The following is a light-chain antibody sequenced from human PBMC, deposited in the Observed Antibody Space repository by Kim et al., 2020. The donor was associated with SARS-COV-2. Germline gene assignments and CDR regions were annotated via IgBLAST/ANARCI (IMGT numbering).Light chain of an antibody. J-gene: IGKJ1*01. V-gene: IGKV1-5*03. Sequence: DIQMSQSPSTLSASVGDRVTITCRASQSMSRGLAWYQQKPGKAPKLLIYKTSSLESGVPSRFSGSGAGTEFTLTISGLQPDDFATYHCQQYNIYPWTFGQGTKVDIK. CDR1: QSMSRG. CDR3: QQYNIYPWT. CDR2: KTS.